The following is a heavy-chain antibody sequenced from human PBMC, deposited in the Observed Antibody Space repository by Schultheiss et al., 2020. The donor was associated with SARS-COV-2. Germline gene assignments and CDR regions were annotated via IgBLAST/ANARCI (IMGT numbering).Heavy chain of an antibody. CDR1: GFTFSSYA. J-gene: IGHJ4*02. D-gene: IGHD2/OR15-2a*01. V-gene: IGHV4-59*12. CDR3: ASVTTVPSRGVDY. Sequence: GSLRLSCAASGFTFSSYAMSWVRQAPGKGLEWIGYIYYSGSTNYNPSLKSRVTMSVDTSKNQFSLKLSSVTAADTAVYYCASVTTVPSRGVDYWGQGTLVTVSS. CDR2: IYYSGST.